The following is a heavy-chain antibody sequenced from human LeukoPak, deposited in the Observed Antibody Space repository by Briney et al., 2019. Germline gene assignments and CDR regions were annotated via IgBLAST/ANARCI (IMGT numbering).Heavy chain of an antibody. J-gene: IGHJ5*02. Sequence: GASVKVSCKASGGTFSSYAISWVRHAPGQGLEWMGGIIPIFGTANYAQKFQGRVTITTDESTSTAYMELSSLRSEDTAVYYCARGLFFIHCGGDCSNWFDPWGQGTLVTVSS. V-gene: IGHV1-69*05. CDR3: ARGLFFIHCGGDCSNWFDP. CDR2: IIPIFGTA. CDR1: GGTFSSYA. D-gene: IGHD2-21*02.